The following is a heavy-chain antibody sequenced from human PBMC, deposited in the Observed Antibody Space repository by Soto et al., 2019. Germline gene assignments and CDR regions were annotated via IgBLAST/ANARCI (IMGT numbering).Heavy chain of an antibody. J-gene: IGHJ2*01. Sequence: SETLSLTCTVSGASINNNDYYLSWIRQTPGKGLEWIGYVYYSGTTDYIPSLKSRLSMSIDKSQNQFTLKLNSVTAADTATYYCARMSYFYDKWYFDLWGRGTLVTVSS. CDR3: ARMSYFYDKWYFDL. V-gene: IGHV4-30-4*01. CDR1: GASINNNDYY. D-gene: IGHD3-22*01. CDR2: VYYSGTT.